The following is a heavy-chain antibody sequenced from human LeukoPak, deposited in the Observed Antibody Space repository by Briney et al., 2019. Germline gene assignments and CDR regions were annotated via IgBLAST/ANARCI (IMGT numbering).Heavy chain of an antibody. D-gene: IGHD5-24*01. Sequence: GGSLRLSCVASGFTFSSYSMNWVRQAPGKGLEWVSSISSSSSYIYYADSVKGRFTISRDNAKNSLYLQMNSLRAEDTAVYYCARDARWLQPKCYFDYWGQGTLVTVSS. CDR1: GFTFSSYS. CDR3: ARDARWLQPKCYFDY. J-gene: IGHJ4*02. CDR2: ISSSSSYI. V-gene: IGHV3-21*01.